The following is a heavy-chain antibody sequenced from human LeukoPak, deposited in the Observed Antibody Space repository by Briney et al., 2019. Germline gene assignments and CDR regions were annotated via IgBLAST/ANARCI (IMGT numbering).Heavy chain of an antibody. D-gene: IGHD1-26*01. CDR2: ISLTGRT. Sequence: PSGTLSLTCGVSGGSITTTKYWSWVRQPPGGVLEWIGEISLTGRTHYNPSLKSRVHISIDESKNHLYLNLASVTAADTAVYYCSRESGPFCPFGHWGQGTLVAVTS. CDR3: SRESGPFCPFGH. CDR1: GGSITTTKY. J-gene: IGHJ4*02. V-gene: IGHV4-4*02.